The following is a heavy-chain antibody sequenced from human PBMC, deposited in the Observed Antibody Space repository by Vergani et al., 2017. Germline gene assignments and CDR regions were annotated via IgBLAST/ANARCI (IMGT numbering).Heavy chain of an antibody. D-gene: IGHD5-24*01. V-gene: IGHV1-46*01. CDR2: INPSGGST. Sequence: QVQLVQSGAEVKKPGASMKVSCKASGYTFTSSYVHWVRQAPGQGLEWMGIINPSGGSTSYAQKFQGRVTMTRDTSTSTVYMELSSLRAEDTAVYYCARGEMATIASGAFDIWGQGTMVTVSS. CDR3: ARGEMATIASGAFDI. CDR1: GYTFTSSY. J-gene: IGHJ3*02.